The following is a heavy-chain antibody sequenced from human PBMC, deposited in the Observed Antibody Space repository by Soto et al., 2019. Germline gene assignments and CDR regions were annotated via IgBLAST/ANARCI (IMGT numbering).Heavy chain of an antibody. V-gene: IGHV3-23*01. J-gene: IGHJ4*02. CDR2: IGGSGGST. CDR1: GFTFSNYA. CDR3: AKDQGSGWYEIDY. Sequence: EVQLLESGGGLVQPGGSLRLSCAASGFTFSNYAVTWVRQAPGKGLEWVSTIGGSGGSTYYADSVKGRFTISRDNSKNTLNLKMNSLRAEDTAVYYCAKDQGSGWYEIDYWGQGTLVTVSS. D-gene: IGHD6-13*01.